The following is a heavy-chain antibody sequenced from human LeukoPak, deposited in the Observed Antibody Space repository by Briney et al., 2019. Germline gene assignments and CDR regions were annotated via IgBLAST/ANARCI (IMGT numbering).Heavy chain of an antibody. D-gene: IGHD3-10*01. CDR3: ARAFYITYDL. CDR1: GYTFTNYF. V-gene: IGHV1-2*02. J-gene: IGHJ5*02. CDR2: ISPQSGDT. Sequence: VASVKVSCKASGYTFTNYFVHWVRQAPGQGLEWMGWISPQSGDTNSAQKFQGRVTMTRDTSIATSYMELSSLTSDDTAVYHCARAFYITYDLWGQGTRVTVSS.